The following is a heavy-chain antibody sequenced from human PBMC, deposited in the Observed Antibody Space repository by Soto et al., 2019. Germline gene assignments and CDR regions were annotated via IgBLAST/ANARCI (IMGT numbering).Heavy chain of an antibody. CDR1: GGSISSGGYS. CDR2: IYHSGST. CDR3: ARGSYGGIAATSFYYYYGMDV. V-gene: IGHV4-30-2*01. D-gene: IGHD6-13*01. Sequence: PSETLSLTCAVSGGSISSGGYSWSWIRQPPGKGLEWIGYIYHSGSTYYNPSLKSRVTMSVDTSKNQFSLKLSSVTAADTAVYYCARGSYGGIAATSFYYYYGMDVWGQGTTVTVSS. J-gene: IGHJ6*02.